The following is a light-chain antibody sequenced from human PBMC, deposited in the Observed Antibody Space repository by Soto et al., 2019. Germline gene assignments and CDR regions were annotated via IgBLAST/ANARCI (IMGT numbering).Light chain of an antibody. J-gene: IGKJ5*01. CDR1: QSVSSGY. V-gene: IGKV3-20*01. Sequence: EIVLTKSPGTLSLSPGERATLSCRASQSVSSGYLAWYQQKPGQAPRLLIYGASSRATGIPDRFSGSGSGTDFTLTISRLEPEDFAVYYCQQYGSSRTFGQGTRLEIK. CDR2: GAS. CDR3: QQYGSSRT.